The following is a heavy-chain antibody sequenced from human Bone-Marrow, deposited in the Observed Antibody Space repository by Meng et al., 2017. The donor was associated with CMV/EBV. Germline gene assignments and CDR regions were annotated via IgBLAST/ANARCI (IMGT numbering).Heavy chain of an antibody. D-gene: IGHD2-2*01. CDR2: ISYDGSNK. Sequence: GESLKISCAASGFTFSSYAMHWVRQAPGKGLEWVAVISYDGSNKYYADSVKGRFTISRDNSKNTLYLQTNSLRAEDTAVYYCARDPGVVPALWGQGTLGTVSS. V-gene: IGHV3-30*04. J-gene: IGHJ4*02. CDR1: GFTFSSYA. CDR3: ARDPGVVPAL.